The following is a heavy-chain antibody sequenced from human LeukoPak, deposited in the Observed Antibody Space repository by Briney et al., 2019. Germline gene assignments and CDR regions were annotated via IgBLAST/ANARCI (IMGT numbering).Heavy chain of an antibody. CDR1: GGSINSYY. Sequence: SETLSLTCTVSGGSINSYYWSWIRQPPGKGLEWIGYISYSGSTNYNPSLKSRVTISVDTSKNQFSLKLSSVTAADTAVYYCARTDSSGYYGAYWGQGTLVTVSS. V-gene: IGHV4-59*08. D-gene: IGHD3-22*01. CDR3: ARTDSSGYYGAY. J-gene: IGHJ4*02. CDR2: ISYSGST.